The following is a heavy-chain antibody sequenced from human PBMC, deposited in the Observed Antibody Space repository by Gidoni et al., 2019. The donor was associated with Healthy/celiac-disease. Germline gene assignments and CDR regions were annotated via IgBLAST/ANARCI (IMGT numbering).Heavy chain of an antibody. Sequence: QVQLVKSGAEVQTPGASVQVSCRASGYTFTGYYMHWVRQVPGQGLEWMGRINPNSGGTNYAQKFQGRVTMTRDTSISTAYMELSRLRSDDTAVYYCARVPDYCSGGSCYSPLFDYWGQGTLVTVSS. V-gene: IGHV1-2*06. CDR2: INPNSGGT. D-gene: IGHD2-15*01. J-gene: IGHJ4*02. CDR1: GYTFTGYY. CDR3: ARVPDYCSGGSCYSPLFDY.